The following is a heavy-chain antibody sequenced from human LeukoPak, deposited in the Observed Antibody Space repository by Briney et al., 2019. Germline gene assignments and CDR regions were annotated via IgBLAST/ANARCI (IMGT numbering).Heavy chain of an antibody. J-gene: IGHJ4*02. D-gene: IGHD2-2*01. CDR1: GYTFTSYG. V-gene: IGHV1-2*02. Sequence: ASVKVSCKASGYTFTSYGISWVRQAPGQGLEWMGWINPNSGGTNYAQKFQGRVTMTRDTSISTAYMELSRLRSDDTAVYYCARDHCSSTSCPGDFDYWGQGTLVTVSS. CDR3: ARDHCSSTSCPGDFDY. CDR2: INPNSGGT.